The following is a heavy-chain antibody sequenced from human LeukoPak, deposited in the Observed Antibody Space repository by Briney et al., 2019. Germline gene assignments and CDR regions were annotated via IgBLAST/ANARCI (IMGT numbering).Heavy chain of an antibody. V-gene: IGHV4-4*07. J-gene: IGHJ4*02. CDR1: SGSISGSYY. CDR2: IYASGST. Sequence: KPSETLSLTCTVSSGSISGSYYWSWIRQPAGKGLEWIGRIYASGSTSYDPSLKSRVTISVDKSSNQFSLMVTSVTAADTAVYYCARGKQNAVDYWGQGILVTVSS. D-gene: IGHD1-1*01. CDR3: ARGKQNAVDY.